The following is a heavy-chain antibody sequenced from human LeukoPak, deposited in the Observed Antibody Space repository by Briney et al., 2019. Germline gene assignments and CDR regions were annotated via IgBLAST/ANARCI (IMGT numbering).Heavy chain of an antibody. D-gene: IGHD3-22*01. J-gene: IGHJ4*02. CDR2: IGGSGTNT. V-gene: IGHV3-23*01. Sequence: GGTLRLSCAASGFTFTKYAMSWVRQAAGKALERLSAIGGSGTNTLYAESVKGRFTVSRDNSNNILFLQMDSLRAEDTAMYYCAKTNYYHTTDDKPYAPHFDYWGQGALVSVSS. CDR3: AKTNYYHTTDDKPYAPHFDY. CDR1: GFTFTKYA.